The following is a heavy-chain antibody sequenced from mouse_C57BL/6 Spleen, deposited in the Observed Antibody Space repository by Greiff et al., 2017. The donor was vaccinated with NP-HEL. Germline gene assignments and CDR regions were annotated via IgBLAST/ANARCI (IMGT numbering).Heavy chain of an antibody. J-gene: IGHJ3*01. CDR2: IDPETGGT. V-gene: IGHV1-15*01. D-gene: IGHD2-3*01. Sequence: QVHVKQSGAELVRPGASVPLSCKASGYTFTDYEMHWVKQTPVHGMEWIGAIDPETGGTAYNQKFKGKAILTADKSSSTAYMELRSLTSEDSAVYYCTRDDGHGAYWGQGTLVTVSA. CDR1: GYTFTDYE. CDR3: TRDDGHGAY.